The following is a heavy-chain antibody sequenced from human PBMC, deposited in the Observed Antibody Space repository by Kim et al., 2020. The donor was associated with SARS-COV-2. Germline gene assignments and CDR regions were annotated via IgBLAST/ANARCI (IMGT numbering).Heavy chain of an antibody. V-gene: IGHV3-23*01. Sequence: VKGRFTIARDNSRTTLYLQVNSLRAEDTAVYYCAKDHPYFDWLSAYYFDYWGQGTLVTVSS. CDR3: AKDHPYFDWLSAYYFDY. D-gene: IGHD3-9*01. J-gene: IGHJ4*02.